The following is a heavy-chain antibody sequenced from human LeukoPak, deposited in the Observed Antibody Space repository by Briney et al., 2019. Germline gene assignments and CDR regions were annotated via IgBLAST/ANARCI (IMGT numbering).Heavy chain of an antibody. CDR2: INHSGST. CDR3: ARGPNYDILTGYYNDYYYGMDV. Sequence: SETLSLTCAVYGGSFSGYYWSWIRQPPGKGLEWIGEINHSGSTNYNPSLKSRVTISVDTSKNQFSLKLSSVTAADTAVYYCARGPNYDILTGYYNDYYYGMDVWGQGTTVTVSS. CDR1: GGSFSGYY. V-gene: IGHV4-34*01. J-gene: IGHJ6*02. D-gene: IGHD3-9*01.